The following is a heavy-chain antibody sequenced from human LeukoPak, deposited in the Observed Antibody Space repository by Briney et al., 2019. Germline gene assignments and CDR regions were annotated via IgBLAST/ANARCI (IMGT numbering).Heavy chain of an antibody. D-gene: IGHD3-10*01. CDR1: GYSISSGYF. V-gene: IGHV4-38-2*02. CDR3: ARAYYGSGSAIDY. Sequence: SETLSLTCIVSGYSISSGYFWGWIRQPPGKGLEWIGRIYHTGSTYYYPSLKSRVTISVDTSKNQFSLKLSSVTAADTAVYYCARAYYGSGSAIDYWGQGTLVTVSP. CDR2: IYHTGST. J-gene: IGHJ4*02.